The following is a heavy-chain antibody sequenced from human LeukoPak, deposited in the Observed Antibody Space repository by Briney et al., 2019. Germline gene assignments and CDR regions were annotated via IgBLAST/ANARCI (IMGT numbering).Heavy chain of an antibody. CDR3: AKGWPLSYFYYGMDV. V-gene: IGHV3-43*01. J-gene: IGHJ6*02. Sequence: GGSLRLSCAASGFTFDDYTMHWVRQAPGKGLEWVSLISWDGLSTHYANSVKGRFTISRDNSKNSLYLQMNSLRTEDTALYYCAKGWPLSYFYYGMDVWGQGTTVTVSS. CDR1: GFTFDDYT. CDR2: ISWDGLST.